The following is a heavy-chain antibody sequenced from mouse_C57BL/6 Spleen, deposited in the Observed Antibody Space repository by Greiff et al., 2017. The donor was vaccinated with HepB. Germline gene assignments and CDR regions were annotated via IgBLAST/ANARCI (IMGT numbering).Heavy chain of an antibody. CDR1: GFTFSSYA. CDR2: ISDGGSYT. Sequence: EVKLMESGGGLVKPGGSLKLSCAASGFTFSSYAMSWVRQTPEKRLEWVATISDGGSYTYYPDNVKGRFTISRDNAKNNLYLQMSHLKSEDTAMYYCARDHGTGGYFDYWGQGTTLTVSS. D-gene: IGHD4-1*01. J-gene: IGHJ2*01. V-gene: IGHV5-4*01. CDR3: ARDHGTGGYFDY.